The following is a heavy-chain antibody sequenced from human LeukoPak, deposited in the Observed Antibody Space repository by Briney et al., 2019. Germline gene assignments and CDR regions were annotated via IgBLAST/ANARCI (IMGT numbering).Heavy chain of an antibody. J-gene: IGHJ6*02. CDR3: ARGIPWFGELYYYYYYYGMDV. V-gene: IGHV3-30*03. CDR1: GFTVSSNY. CDR2: ISYDGSNK. Sequence: GGSLRLSCAASGFTVSSNYMSWVRQAPGKGLEWVAVISYDGSNKYYADSVKGRFTISRDNSKNTLYLQMNSLRAEDTAVYYCARGIPWFGELYYYYYYYGMDVWGQGTTVTVSS. D-gene: IGHD3-10*01.